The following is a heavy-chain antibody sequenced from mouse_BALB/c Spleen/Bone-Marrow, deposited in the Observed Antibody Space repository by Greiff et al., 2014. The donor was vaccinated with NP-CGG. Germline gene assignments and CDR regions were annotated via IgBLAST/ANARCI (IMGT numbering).Heavy chain of an antibody. CDR3: SRGRRDALDY. Sequence: VQRVESGAELVKPGASVKLSCKASGYTFTSYYMYWVKQRPGQGLEWFGEINPGNGGTNFNEKFKNKATLTVDKSSSTAYMQLSSLTSEDSAVYYCSRGRRDALDYWGQGTSVTVSS. CDR2: INPGNGGT. V-gene: IGHV1S81*02. J-gene: IGHJ4*01. CDR1: GYTFTSYY.